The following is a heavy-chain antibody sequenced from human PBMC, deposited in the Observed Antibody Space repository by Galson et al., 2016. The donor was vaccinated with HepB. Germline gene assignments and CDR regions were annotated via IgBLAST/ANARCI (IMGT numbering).Heavy chain of an antibody. V-gene: IGHV3-23*01. D-gene: IGHD3-9*01. CDR2: INYNGGAT. Sequence: SLRLSCAASGFTFSSYAMTWVRQAPGERLEWVSTINYNGGATYSADSVKARFTISRDNSKSTLFLPMHSLRVEDTAVYYCASPWRGDHDLLSASHKGLTPFFSWGQGTLVTVSS. CDR1: GFTFSSYA. CDR3: ASPWRGDHDLLSASHKGLTPFFS. J-gene: IGHJ5*02.